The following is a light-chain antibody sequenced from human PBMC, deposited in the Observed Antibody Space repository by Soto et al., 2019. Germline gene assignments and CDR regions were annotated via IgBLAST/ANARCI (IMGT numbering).Light chain of an antibody. V-gene: IGKV3-20*01. Sequence: EIVLTQSPGTLSLSPGERATLSCRASQSVSSSYLAWYQQKPGQAPRLLTYGASSRATAIPDRFSGSGSGTAFTLTISSLEPEDFAVYYCQQYGSSVYTFGQGTKLEIK. CDR2: GAS. CDR3: QQYGSSVYT. CDR1: QSVSSSY. J-gene: IGKJ2*01.